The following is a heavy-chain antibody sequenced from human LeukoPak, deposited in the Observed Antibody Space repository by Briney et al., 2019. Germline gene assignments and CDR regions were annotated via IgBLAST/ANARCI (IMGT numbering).Heavy chain of an antibody. J-gene: IGHJ4*02. CDR1: GFTFDDYA. CDR3: AKDPSVAGTAYYFDY. CDR2: ISWNSGSI. V-gene: IGHV3-9*01. Sequence: LTGGSLRLSCAASGFTFDDYAMHWVRQAPGKGLEWVSGISWNSGSIGYADSVKGRFTISRDNAKNSLYLQMNSLRAEDTALYYCAKDPSVAGTAYYFDYWGQGTLVTVTS. D-gene: IGHD6-19*01.